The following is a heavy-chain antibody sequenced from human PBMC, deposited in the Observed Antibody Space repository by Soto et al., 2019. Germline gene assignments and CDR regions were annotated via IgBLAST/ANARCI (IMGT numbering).Heavy chain of an antibody. CDR2: IYYSGST. J-gene: IGHJ1*01. V-gene: IGHV4-31*03. CDR3: ARSSVAGAGYFQH. CDR1: GGSVSGGVYY. Sequence: QVQLQESGPGLVKPSQTRSLTCTVSGGSVSGGVYYWNWIRQHPEKGLEWIGYIYYSGSTYYNPSLRSRVTISADTSKNQFSLKLSSVTVADTAVYYCARSSVAGAGYFQHWGQGTQVIVSS. D-gene: IGHD6-19*01.